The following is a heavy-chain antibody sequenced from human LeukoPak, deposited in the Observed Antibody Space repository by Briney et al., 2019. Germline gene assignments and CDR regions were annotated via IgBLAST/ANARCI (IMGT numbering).Heavy chain of an antibody. J-gene: IGHJ4*02. CDR3: AREELANFDY. CDR1: GFTFSSYA. V-gene: IGHV3-30-3*01. CDR2: ISYDGSNK. D-gene: IGHD1-1*01. Sequence: PGGSLRLPCAASGFTFSSYAMHWVRQAPGKGLEWVAVISYDGSNKYYADSVKGRFTISRDNSKNTLYLQMNSLRAEDTAVYYCAREELANFDYWGQGTLVTVSS.